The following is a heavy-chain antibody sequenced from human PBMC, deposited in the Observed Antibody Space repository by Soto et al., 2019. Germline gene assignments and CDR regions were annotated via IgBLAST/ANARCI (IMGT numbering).Heavy chain of an antibody. J-gene: IGHJ4*02. CDR2: VYYSGST. CDR1: GGSVSSGYHY. CDR3: ATESSGSSPLPFDF. V-gene: IGHV4-30-4*01. D-gene: IGHD3-22*01. Sequence: QVLLEESGPGLVKPSQTLSLTCTVSGGSVSSGYHYWSWIRQPPGKGLEWIGYVYYSGSTYYNPSLGSRVTISIDTSKNQFSLKLNPVPASDAAVYFCATESSGSSPLPFDFWGQGALASVSS.